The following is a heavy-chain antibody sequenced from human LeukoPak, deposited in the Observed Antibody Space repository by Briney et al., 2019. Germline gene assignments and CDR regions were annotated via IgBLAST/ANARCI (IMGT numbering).Heavy chain of an antibody. Sequence: GGSLRLSCAASGFIFSYYGMHWVRQAPGKGLEWVAVISYDGSNKYYADSVKGRFTISRDNSKNTLYLQMNSLRAEDTAVYYCAKDRGGSFYFDYWGQGTLVTVSS. D-gene: IGHD1-26*01. CDR1: GFIFSYYG. CDR2: ISYDGSNK. CDR3: AKDRGGSFYFDY. J-gene: IGHJ4*02. V-gene: IGHV3-30*18.